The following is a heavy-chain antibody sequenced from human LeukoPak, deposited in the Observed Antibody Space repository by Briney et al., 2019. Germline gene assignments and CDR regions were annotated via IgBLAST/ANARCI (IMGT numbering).Heavy chain of an antibody. CDR1: GYTFTSYG. J-gene: IGHJ3*02. Sequence: ASVKVSCKASGYTFTSYGISWVRQAPGQGLEWMGWMNPNSGNTGYAQKFQGRVTMTRNTSISTAYMELSSLRSEDTAVYYCARIGYGAIGHAFDIWGQGTMVTVSS. CDR3: ARIGYGAIGHAFDI. V-gene: IGHV1-8*02. CDR2: MNPNSGNT. D-gene: IGHD5-18*01.